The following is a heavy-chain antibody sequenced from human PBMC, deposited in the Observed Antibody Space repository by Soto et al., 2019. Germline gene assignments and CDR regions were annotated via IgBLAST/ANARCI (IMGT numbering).Heavy chain of an antibody. Sequence: GGSLRLSCAASGFTFSSYWMSWVRQAPGKGLEWVANIKQDGSEKYYVDSVKGRFTISRDNANNSLYLQMNSLRAEDTAVYYCARAGRDLRYFDWLFPGDYWGQGTLVTVSS. J-gene: IGHJ4*02. CDR2: IKQDGSEK. V-gene: IGHV3-7*04. CDR1: GFTFSSYW. CDR3: ARAGRDLRYFDWLFPGDY. D-gene: IGHD3-9*01.